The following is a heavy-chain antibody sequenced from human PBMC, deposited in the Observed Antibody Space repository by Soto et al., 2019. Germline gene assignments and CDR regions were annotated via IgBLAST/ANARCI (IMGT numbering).Heavy chain of an antibody. J-gene: IGHJ4*02. V-gene: IGHV3-21*01. CDR3: ARGDVVVLTATSNFDY. CDR2: ISSSYYI. CDR1: GFTFSSYT. Sequence: GGSLRLSCAASGFTFSSYTMKWVRQAPGKGLEWVASISSSYYIKYADSVKGRFTISRDNAKNSLYLQMNSLRAEDAAVYYCARGDVVVLTATSNFDYWGQGTLVTVSS. D-gene: IGHD2-21*02.